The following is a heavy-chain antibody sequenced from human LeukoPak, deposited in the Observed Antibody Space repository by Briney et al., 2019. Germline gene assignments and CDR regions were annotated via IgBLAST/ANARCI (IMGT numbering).Heavy chain of an antibody. V-gene: IGHV3-33*01. CDR2: IWYDGSNK. Sequence: GGSLRLSCAASGFTFSSYGMHWVRQAPGKGLEWVAVIWYDGSNKYYADSVKGRFTISRDNSKNTLYLQMNSLRAEDTAVYYCAREEYDFWSGLQDTDYYGMDVWGQGTTVTGSS. D-gene: IGHD3-3*01. CDR1: GFTFSSYG. CDR3: AREEYDFWSGLQDTDYYGMDV. J-gene: IGHJ6*02.